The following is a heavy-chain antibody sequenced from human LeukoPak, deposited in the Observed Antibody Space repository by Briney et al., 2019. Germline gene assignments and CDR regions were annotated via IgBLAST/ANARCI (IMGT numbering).Heavy chain of an antibody. CDR3: AKGSRPGYSYGPREYYYYMDV. CDR2: ISGSGGST. CDR1: GFTFSTYG. D-gene: IGHD5-18*01. V-gene: IGHV3-23*01. Sequence: GGSLRLSCAASGFTFSTYGMSWVRQAPGKGLEWVSAISGSGGSTYYADSVKGRFTISRDNSKNTLYLQMNSLRAEDTAVYYCAKGSRPGYSYGPREYYYYMDVWGKGTTVTVSS. J-gene: IGHJ6*03.